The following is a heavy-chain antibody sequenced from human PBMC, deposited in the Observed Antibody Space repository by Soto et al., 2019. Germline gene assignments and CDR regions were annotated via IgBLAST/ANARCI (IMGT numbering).Heavy chain of an antibody. CDR1: GFTFTTFG. Sequence: GGSLRLSCAASGFTFTTFGMHWVRQPPGKGLEWVAVITHDGNNKFYADSVKGRFTISRDSSKNTVYLQMSSLKPEDTGIYFCAKDRLATSYYFDKWGQGILVTVSS. V-gene: IGHV3-30*18. CDR2: ITHDGNNK. CDR3: AKDRLATSYYFDK. J-gene: IGHJ4*02. D-gene: IGHD5-12*01.